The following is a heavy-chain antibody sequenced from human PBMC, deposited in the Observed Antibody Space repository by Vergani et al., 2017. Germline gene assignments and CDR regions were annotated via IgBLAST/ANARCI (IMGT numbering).Heavy chain of an antibody. Sequence: QVQLVESGGGVVQPGRSLRLSCAASGFTFSSYAMHWVRQAPGKGLEWVAVISYDGSNKYYADSVKGRFTISRDNSKNTLYLQMNSLRAEDTAVYYCARGFIITTMXMDVWGKGTTVTVSS. CDR2: ISYDGSNK. D-gene: IGHD3-22*01. J-gene: IGHJ6*04. V-gene: IGHV3-30-3*01. CDR1: GFTFSSYA. CDR3: ARGFIITTMXMDV.